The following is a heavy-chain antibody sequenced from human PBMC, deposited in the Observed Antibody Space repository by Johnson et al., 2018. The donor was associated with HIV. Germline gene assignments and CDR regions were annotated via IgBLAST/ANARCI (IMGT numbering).Heavy chain of an antibody. CDR2: ITWNGGNT. CDR3: AKGEQLVISRKGHDAFDI. V-gene: IGHV3-20*04. CDR1: GFTFDDYA. Sequence: VQLVESGGVVVQPGGSLRLSCAASGFTFDDYAMHWVRQAPGKGLEWVSGITWNGGNTGYADSMKGRFAISRDNAKNSLYPQMNSLRAEDTAVYYCAKGEQLVISRKGHDAFDIWGQGTMVTVSS. J-gene: IGHJ3*02. D-gene: IGHD6-6*01.